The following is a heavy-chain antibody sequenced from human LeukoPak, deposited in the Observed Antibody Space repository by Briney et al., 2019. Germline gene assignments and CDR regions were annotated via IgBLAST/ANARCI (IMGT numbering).Heavy chain of an antibody. Sequence: GESLKISCKGSGYSFTSYWSGWVRQLPGKGLEWMGIIYPGDSDTTYSPSFQAQATISADKSISTAYLQWSSLTASDTATYYCARRPDLWGQGTLVTVSS. D-gene: IGHD1-14*01. V-gene: IGHV5-51*01. CDR1: GYSFTSYW. CDR3: ARRPDL. CDR2: IYPGDSDT. J-gene: IGHJ4*02.